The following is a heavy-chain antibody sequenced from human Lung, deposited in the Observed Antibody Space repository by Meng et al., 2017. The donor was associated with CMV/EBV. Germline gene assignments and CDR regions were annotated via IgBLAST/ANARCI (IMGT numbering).Heavy chain of an antibody. CDR3: ARGSRDEAFQH. CDR2: IYTSGST. Sequence: QVQVRGQGPGLTTPSLTLSLTCSGAGGTSSCYCWSWIRQPAGKGLRWIGRIYTSGSTNYTPSLKIRVTMSVYTSKNQFSLKLSSVTAADTAVYYCARGSRDEAFQHWGQGTLVTVSS. J-gene: IGHJ1*01. D-gene: IGHD5-24*01. V-gene: IGHV4-4*07. CDR1: GGTSSCYC.